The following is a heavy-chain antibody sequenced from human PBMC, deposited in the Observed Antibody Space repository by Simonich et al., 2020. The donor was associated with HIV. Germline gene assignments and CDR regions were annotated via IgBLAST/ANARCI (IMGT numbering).Heavy chain of an antibody. J-gene: IGHJ5*02. Sequence: QVHLQQWGAGLLKPSETLSLTCAIYGRSFTGYYWSWIRQPPGKGLEWIGEVHYRARTNNNPSLKSRGTISVDTAKNQFSLKLNSVTAADTAVYYCARHMCSVISCSEGNNWFDPWGQGTLVTVSS. CDR3: ARHMCSVISCSEGNNWFDP. D-gene: IGHD2-2*01. V-gene: IGHV4-34*04. CDR1: GRSFTGYY. CDR2: VHYRART.